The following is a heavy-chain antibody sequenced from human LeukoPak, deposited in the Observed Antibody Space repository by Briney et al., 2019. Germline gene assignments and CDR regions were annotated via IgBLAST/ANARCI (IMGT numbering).Heavy chain of an antibody. V-gene: IGHV3-48*04. CDR3: ARGSPPGD. CDR2: ISSTSNTI. CDR1: GFTLSSYS. D-gene: IGHD3-16*01. J-gene: IGHJ4*02. Sequence: GGSLRLSCAASGFTLSSYSMNWVRQAPGKGLEWVSYISSTSNTIYYADSVRGRFTISRDNAKNSLYLQMNTLRADDTAVYYCARGSPPGDWGQGTLVTVSS.